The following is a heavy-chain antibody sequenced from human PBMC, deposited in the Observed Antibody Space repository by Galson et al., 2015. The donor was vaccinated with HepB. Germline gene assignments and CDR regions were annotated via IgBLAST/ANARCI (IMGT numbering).Heavy chain of an antibody. CDR1: GFTLNIYD. CDR2: IGYTGSYT. D-gene: IGHD3-22*01. J-gene: IGHJ3*02. V-gene: IGHV3-23*01. CDR3: AKGLTSGSPYRSFEM. Sequence: SLRLSCAASGFTLNIYDMIWVRQAPGKGLEWVSTIGYTGSYTFYADSVKGRFTISRDTSQNTLSLQMNSLRAEDTAVYYCAKGLTSGSPYRSFEMWGQGRMVTVSS.